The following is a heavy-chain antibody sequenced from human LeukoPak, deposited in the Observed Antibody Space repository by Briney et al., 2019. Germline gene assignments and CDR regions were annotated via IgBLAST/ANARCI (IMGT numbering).Heavy chain of an antibody. CDR1: GFTFSSYS. CDR3: ARDPDTHYYDSSGYYQPPAYFQH. D-gene: IGHD3-22*01. CDR2: ISSSSSYR. Sequence: GGSLRLSCAASGFTFSSYSMNWVRQAPGKGLEWVSSISSSSSYRYYADSVKGRFTISRDNAKNSLYLQMNSLRAEDTAVYYCARDPDTHYYDSSGYYQPPAYFQHWGQGTLVTVSS. V-gene: IGHV3-21*01. J-gene: IGHJ1*01.